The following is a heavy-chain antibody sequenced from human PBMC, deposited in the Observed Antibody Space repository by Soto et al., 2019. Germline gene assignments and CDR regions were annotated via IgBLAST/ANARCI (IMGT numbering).Heavy chain of an antibody. Sequence: PGGSVRLSCAASGFTFSSYWMSWVRQAPGKGLEWVANIKQDGSEKYYVDSVKGRFTISRDNAKNSLYLQMNSLRAEDTAVFYCAREVCSGTSSSRAGAFDVWGDGNMVTVSS. CDR2: IKQDGSEK. V-gene: IGHV3-7*01. D-gene: IGHD3-3*01. CDR3: AREVCSGTSSSRAGAFDV. CDR1: GFTFSSYW. J-gene: IGHJ3*01.